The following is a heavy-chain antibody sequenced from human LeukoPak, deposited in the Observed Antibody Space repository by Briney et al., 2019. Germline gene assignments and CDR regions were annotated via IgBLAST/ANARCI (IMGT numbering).Heavy chain of an antibody. J-gene: IGHJ4*02. V-gene: IGHV3-33*01. CDR1: GFTFSSYG. Sequence: GGSLRLSCAASGFTFSSYGMHWVRQAPGKGLEWVAVIWYDGSNKYYADSVKGLFTISRDNSKNTLYLQMNSLRAEDTAVYYCASQNPVTTGYDYWGQGTLVTVSS. D-gene: IGHD4-17*01. CDR3: ASQNPVTTGYDY. CDR2: IWYDGSNK.